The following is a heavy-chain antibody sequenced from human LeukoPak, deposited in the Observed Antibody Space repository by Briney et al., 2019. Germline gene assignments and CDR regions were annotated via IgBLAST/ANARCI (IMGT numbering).Heavy chain of an antibody. J-gene: IGHJ4*02. V-gene: IGHV3-23*01. Sequence: GGSLRLSCEASGFTFISYAMSWGRQAPGKGLAWVSVISSSADSTYYADSVKGRFTISRDNSKNTLYLQMNNLRAEDTAVYYCAKPLEKYTGGGNFYYWGQGILVTVSS. CDR1: GFTFISYA. CDR2: ISSSADST. D-gene: IGHD6-25*01. CDR3: AKPLEKYTGGGNFYY.